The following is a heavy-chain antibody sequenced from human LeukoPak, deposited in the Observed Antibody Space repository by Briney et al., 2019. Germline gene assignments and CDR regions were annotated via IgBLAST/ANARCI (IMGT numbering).Heavy chain of an antibody. CDR2: IYHSGGT. V-gene: IGHV4-30-2*01. CDR1: GDSITSGGYS. D-gene: IGHD1-20*01. Sequence: PSQTLSLTCAVSGDSITSGGYSWRWVRQPPGKGLEWIGYIYHSGGTYYNPSLNSRVTISLDRSKNQFSLKLSSVTAADTAVYYCARLTGMTPYWGQGTLVTVSS. J-gene: IGHJ4*02. CDR3: ARLTGMTPY.